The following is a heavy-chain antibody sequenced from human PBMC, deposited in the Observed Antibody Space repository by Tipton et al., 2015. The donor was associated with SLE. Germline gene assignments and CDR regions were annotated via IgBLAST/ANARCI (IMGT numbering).Heavy chain of an antibody. V-gene: IGHV5-51*01. J-gene: IGHJ4*02. Sequence: SLRLSCAASGFTFSSYWIGWVRQMPGKGLEWMGIIYPGDSDTRYSPSFQGHVTISADMSTSTAYLQWSSLKASDSAIYYCTRLYNAGHSDYWGQGTLVTVSS. CDR3: TRLYNAGHSDY. CDR1: GFTFSSYW. D-gene: IGHD1-14*01. CDR2: IYPGDSDT.